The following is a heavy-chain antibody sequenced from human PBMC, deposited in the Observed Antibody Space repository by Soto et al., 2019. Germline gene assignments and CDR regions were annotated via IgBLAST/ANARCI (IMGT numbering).Heavy chain of an antibody. V-gene: IGHV3-33*01. Sequence: QVDLVESGGGVVQPGRSLRLSCAASGFIFRSYGLHWVRQVPGQGLNWVAMLWYDGSKTDYGESVKGRFTISRDNSKNTLDLEMNSLRVEDTAVYYCVREPVEYWGDDCYGRGWFDPWGQGTQVTVSS. J-gene: IGHJ5*02. D-gene: IGHD2-21*02. CDR2: LWYDGSKT. CDR1: GFIFRSYG. CDR3: VREPVEYWGDDCYGRGWFDP.